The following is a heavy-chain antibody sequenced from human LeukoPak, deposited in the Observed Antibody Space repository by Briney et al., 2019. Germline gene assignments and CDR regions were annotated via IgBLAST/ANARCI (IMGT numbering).Heavy chain of an antibody. J-gene: IGHJ3*02. V-gene: IGHV3-49*04. CDR3: TRDSSGWYRRTFDI. CDR2: IRSKAYGGTT. CDR1: GFTFGDYA. D-gene: IGHD6-19*01. Sequence: PGGSLRLSCTASGFTFGDYAMSWVRQAPGKGLEWVGFIRSKAYGGTTEYAASVKGRFTISRDDSKSIAYLQMNSLKTEDTAVYYCTRDSSGWYRRTFDIWGQGTMVTVSS.